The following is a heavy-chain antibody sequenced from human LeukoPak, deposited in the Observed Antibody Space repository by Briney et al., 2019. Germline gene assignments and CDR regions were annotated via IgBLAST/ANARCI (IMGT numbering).Heavy chain of an antibody. J-gene: IGHJ2*01. CDR1: GGSISSSSYY. D-gene: IGHD3-3*01. V-gene: IGHV4-39*01. CDR2: IYYSGST. Sequence: SETLSLTSTVSGGSISSSSYYWGWIRQPPGKGLEWIGSIYYSGSTYYNPSLKSRVTISVDTSKNQFSLKLSSVTAADTAVYYCARHVLSGYLNYWYFDLWGRGTLVTVSS. CDR3: ARHVLSGYLNYWYFDL.